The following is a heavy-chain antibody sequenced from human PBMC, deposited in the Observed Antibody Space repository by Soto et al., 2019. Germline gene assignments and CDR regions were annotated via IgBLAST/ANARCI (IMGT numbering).Heavy chain of an antibody. J-gene: IGHJ6*02. CDR3: ARTRNLDV. Sequence: QVQLQQWGAGLLKPSETLSLTCAVYGGSLSGYYGNWIRQSPGKGLEWIGEINYSGITNYNPSLKSRVTISIDTSKNQFSLNLSSVNAADTAVYYCARTRNLDVWGQGTTVTVSS. CDR2: INYSGIT. CDR1: GGSLSGYY. D-gene: IGHD1-1*01. V-gene: IGHV4-34*01.